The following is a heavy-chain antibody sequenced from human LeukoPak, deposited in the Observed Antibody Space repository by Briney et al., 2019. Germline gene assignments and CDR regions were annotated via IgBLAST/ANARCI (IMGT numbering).Heavy chain of an antibody. D-gene: IGHD6-19*01. J-gene: IGHJ4*02. CDR1: GFTFSDYY. CDR3: ARDQRESSGWYYDY. CDR2: ISSSGSTI. V-gene: IGHV3-11*01. Sequence: GRSLRLSCAASGFTFSDYYMSWIRQAPGKGLEWVSYISSSGSTIYYADSVKGRFTISRDNAKNSLYLQMNSLRAEDTAVYYCARDQRESSGWYYDYWGQGTLVTVSS.